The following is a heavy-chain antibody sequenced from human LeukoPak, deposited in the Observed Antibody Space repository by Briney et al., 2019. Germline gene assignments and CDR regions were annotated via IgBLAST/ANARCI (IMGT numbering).Heavy chain of an antibody. V-gene: IGHV3-7*01. CDR2: IKQDGSEK. CDR1: GFTFSSYW. Sequence: PGGSLRLSCAASGFTFSSYWMSWVRQAPGKGLEWVANIKQDGSEKYYVDSVKGRFTISRDNAKNSLYLQMNSLRAEDTAVYYCARGMVRIAARSPPDAFDIWGQGTMVTVSS. CDR3: ARGMVRIAARSPPDAFDI. D-gene: IGHD6-6*01. J-gene: IGHJ3*02.